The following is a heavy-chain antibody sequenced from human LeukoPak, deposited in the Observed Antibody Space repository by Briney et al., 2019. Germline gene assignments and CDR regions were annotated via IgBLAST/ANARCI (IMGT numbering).Heavy chain of an antibody. Sequence: PGGSLRLSCEASGFTFRSYGMHWVRQVPGKGPVWVSRISGDGSSILYADSVKGRFTISRDNAKNSLYVQMNSLRADDSAVYYCARSSSGVYIQWGQGTLVTVSS. J-gene: IGHJ4*01. D-gene: IGHD2-15*01. V-gene: IGHV3-74*01. CDR1: GFTFRSYG. CDR3: ARSSSGVYIQ. CDR2: ISGDGSSI.